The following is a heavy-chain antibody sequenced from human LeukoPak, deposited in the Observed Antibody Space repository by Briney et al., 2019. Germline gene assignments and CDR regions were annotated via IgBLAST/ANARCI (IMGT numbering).Heavy chain of an antibody. Sequence: SVKVSCKASGGTFSSYAISWVRQAPGQGLEWMGGIIPIFGTANYAQKFQGRVTITADESTSTAYMELSSLRSDDTAVYYCARGQLPPVMYYYDSSGEPYYFDYWGQGTLVTVSS. CDR1: GGTFSSYA. V-gene: IGHV1-69*13. D-gene: IGHD3-22*01. CDR3: ARGQLPPVMYYYDSSGEPYYFDY. CDR2: IIPIFGTA. J-gene: IGHJ4*02.